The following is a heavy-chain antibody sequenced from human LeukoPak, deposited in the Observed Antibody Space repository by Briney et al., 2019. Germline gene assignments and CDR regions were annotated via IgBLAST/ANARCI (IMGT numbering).Heavy chain of an antibody. CDR2: IISSSSTI. CDR1: GFNFNTYS. CDR3: ARDRVGGRYYYGMDV. J-gene: IGHJ6*02. Sequence: PGGSLRLSCVASGFNFNTYSMNWVRQAPGKGLEWISYIISSSSTIYYADSVKGRFTISRDNAKNPLYLQMNSLRADDTAVYYCARDRVGGRYYYGMDVWGLGTTVTVSS. D-gene: IGHD3-16*01. V-gene: IGHV3-48*04.